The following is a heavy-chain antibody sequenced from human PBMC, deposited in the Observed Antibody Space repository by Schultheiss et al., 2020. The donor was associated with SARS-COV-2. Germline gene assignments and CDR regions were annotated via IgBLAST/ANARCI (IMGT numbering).Heavy chain of an antibody. CDR1: GYTFTSYG. V-gene: IGHV1-18*01. CDR3: ARTYSGYETLSPYYFDY. CDR2: ISAYNGNT. Sequence: ASVKVSCKASGYTFTSYGISWVRQAPGQGLEWMGWISAYNGNTNYAQKLQGRVTMTTDTSTSTAYMELRSLRSDDTAVYYCARTYSGYETLSPYYFDYWGQGTLVTVSS. D-gene: IGHD5-12*01. J-gene: IGHJ4*02.